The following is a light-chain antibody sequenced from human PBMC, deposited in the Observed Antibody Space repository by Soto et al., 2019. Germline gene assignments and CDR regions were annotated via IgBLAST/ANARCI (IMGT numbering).Light chain of an antibody. J-gene: IGLJ1*01. CDR3: AAWDDSLSAYV. Sequence: QSVLTQPPSVSGAPGERVTISCTGSSSNIGAGYDVHWYQQLPGTAPKLLIYGNSNRPSGVPDRFSGSKSGTSASLAISGLRSEDEADYYCAAWDDSLSAYVFGNGTKVTVL. CDR1: SSNIGAGYD. V-gene: IGLV1-40*01. CDR2: GNS.